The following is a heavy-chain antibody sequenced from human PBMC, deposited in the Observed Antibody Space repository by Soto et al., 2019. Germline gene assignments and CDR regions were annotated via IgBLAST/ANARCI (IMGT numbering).Heavy chain of an antibody. CDR3: AREWAVAGIAMFDP. V-gene: IGHV3-30*04. CDR2: ISYDGVNK. J-gene: IGHJ5*02. CDR1: GFSFSSYS. D-gene: IGHD6-19*01. Sequence: QVQLVESGGGVVQPGRSLRLSCAASGFSFSSYSIHWVRQAPGKGPEWVAVISYDGVNKYYADSVKGRFTISRDNSKNTLWLQMNSLRAEDTAVYYCAREWAVAGIAMFDPWGQGTLVTVSS.